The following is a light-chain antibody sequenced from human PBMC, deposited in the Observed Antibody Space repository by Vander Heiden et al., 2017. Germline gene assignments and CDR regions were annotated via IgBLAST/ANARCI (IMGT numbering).Light chain of an antibody. J-gene: IGKJ4*01. CDR3: QQYGSSPFT. CDR1: QSVSSSY. V-gene: IGKV3-20*01. Sequence: EIVLTQSPGTLSLSPGERATLSCRASQSVSSSYLAWYQQKPGQAPRLLIYGASSRATGIPDRFRGSGSGTDFTLTISRLQPEDFAVYYCQQYGSSPFTFGGGTKVEIK. CDR2: GAS.